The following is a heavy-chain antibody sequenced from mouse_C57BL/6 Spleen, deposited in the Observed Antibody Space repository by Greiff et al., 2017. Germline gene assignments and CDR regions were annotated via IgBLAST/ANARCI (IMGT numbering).Heavy chain of an antibody. CDR1: GFTFRDYG. CDR3: AKGWDGEFAY. Sequence: EVMLVESGGGLVKPGGSLQLSCAASGFTFRDYGMHWVRQAPEKGLEWVAYISSGSSTIYYADTVKGRFTISRDNAKNTLFLQMTSLRSEDTAMYFCAKGWDGEFAYWGQGTLVTGSA. J-gene: IGHJ3*01. V-gene: IGHV5-17*01. D-gene: IGHD3-3*01. CDR2: ISSGSSTI.